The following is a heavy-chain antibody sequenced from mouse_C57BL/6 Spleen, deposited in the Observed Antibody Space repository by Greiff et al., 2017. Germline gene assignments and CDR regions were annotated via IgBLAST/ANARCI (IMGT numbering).Heavy chain of an antibody. CDR2: INPNNGGT. CDR3: ARVPALGFDY. D-gene: IGHD4-1*01. CDR1: GYTFTDYY. Sequence: EVQLQQSGPELVKPGASVKISCKASGYTFTDYYMNWVKQSHGKSLEWIGDINPNNGGTSYNQKFKGKATLTVDKSSSTAYMELRSLTSEDSAVYYGARVPALGFDYWGQGTTLTVSS. J-gene: IGHJ2*01. V-gene: IGHV1-26*01.